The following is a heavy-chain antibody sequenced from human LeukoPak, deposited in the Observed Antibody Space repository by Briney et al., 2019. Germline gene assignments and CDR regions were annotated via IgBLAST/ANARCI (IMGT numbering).Heavy chain of an antibody. D-gene: IGHD6-6*01. CDR1: GFTFSSYW. CDR2: IKQDGTEK. J-gene: IGHJ4*02. CDR3: ARDVRPDY. Sequence: PGGSLRLSCAASGFTFSSYWMSWVRQAPGEGPEWVANIKQDGTEKYYMDSVKGRFSISRDNAENSLYLQMNALRAEDTAVYYCARDVRPDYWGQGTLVTVSS. V-gene: IGHV3-7*04.